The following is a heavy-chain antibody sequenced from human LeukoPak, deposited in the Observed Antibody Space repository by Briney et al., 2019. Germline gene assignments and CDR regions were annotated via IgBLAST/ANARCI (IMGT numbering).Heavy chain of an antibody. J-gene: IGHJ4*02. CDR2: INPDSGGT. D-gene: IGHD4-17*01. CDR3: ASLYGDYVASDY. V-gene: IGHV1-2*02. Sequence: GASVKVSCKASGYSFTVCYMHWVRQAPGQGLEWMGWINPDSGGTNYAQKFLGRVTMTRDTSISTAYMELSRLRSDDTAVYYCASLYGDYVASDYWGQGTLVTVSS. CDR1: GYSFTVCY.